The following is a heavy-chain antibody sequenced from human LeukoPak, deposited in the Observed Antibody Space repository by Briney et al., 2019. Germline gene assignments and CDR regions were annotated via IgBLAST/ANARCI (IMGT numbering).Heavy chain of an antibody. D-gene: IGHD3-22*01. V-gene: IGHV3-9*01. CDR2: ISWNSGNI. CDR1: GFTFSTYS. CDR3: AKDLKGSASAVVTAIDY. J-gene: IGHJ4*02. Sequence: GGSLRLSCAASGFTFSTYSMNWLRLAPGKGLEWVSGISWNSGNIGYADSVKGRFTISRDNAKNSLYLQMNSLRAEDTALYYCAKDLKGSASAVVTAIDYWGQGTLVTVSS.